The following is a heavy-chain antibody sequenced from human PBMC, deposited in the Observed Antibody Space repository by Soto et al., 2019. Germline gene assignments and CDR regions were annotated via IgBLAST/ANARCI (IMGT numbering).Heavy chain of an antibody. D-gene: IGHD2-15*01. Sequence: PSETLSLTCTVSGDSITSGGYYWSWLRQPPGKGLEWIGYIYHSGGASYNPSLRGRAVISIDTSRNQFSLQLNYVTPEDTAVYYCARVHCSAGTCLDGLDFWGQGTTVTVSS. CDR1: GDSITSGGYY. CDR2: IYHSGGA. V-gene: IGHV4-30-4*08. CDR3: ARVHCSAGTCLDGLDF. J-gene: IGHJ6*02.